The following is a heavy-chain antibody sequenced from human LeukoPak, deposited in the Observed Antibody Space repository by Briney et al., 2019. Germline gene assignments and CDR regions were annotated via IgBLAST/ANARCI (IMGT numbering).Heavy chain of an antibody. Sequence: GGSLRLSCSASGFTFSNYAMHWVRQAPGKGLEYVSAISSDGGGAYYADSVKGRFTISRDNSKNTLYLQMSSLRAAETALYYCVKPDSSGWLRYYFDYWGQGTLVTVSS. CDR3: VKPDSSGWLRYYFDY. CDR2: ISSDGGGA. D-gene: IGHD6-19*01. CDR1: GFTFSNYA. J-gene: IGHJ4*02. V-gene: IGHV3-64D*06.